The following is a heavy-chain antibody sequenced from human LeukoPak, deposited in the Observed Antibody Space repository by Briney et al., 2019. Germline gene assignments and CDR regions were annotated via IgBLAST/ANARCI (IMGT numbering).Heavy chain of an antibody. CDR1: GYTFTDYD. Sequence: ASVRVSCKTSGYTFTDYDITWVRQAPGQGLEWMGRVSPYNGNTYYSQRFQDRVTITKDTSTGTAYMDLRNLRTDDTAIYYCAKNGDRGAYCSGGSCYPYYYYNMDVWGKGTTVTISS. D-gene: IGHD2-15*01. J-gene: IGHJ6*03. V-gene: IGHV1-18*01. CDR3: AKNGDRGAYCSGGSCYPYYYYNMDV. CDR2: VSPYNGNT.